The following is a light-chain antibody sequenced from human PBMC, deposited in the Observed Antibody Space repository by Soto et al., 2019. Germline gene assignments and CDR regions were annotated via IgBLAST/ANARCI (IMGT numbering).Light chain of an antibody. V-gene: IGLV1-40*01. Sequence: QSVLTQPPSVSGAPGQKVTISCTRSSSNIGAAYDVHWYQHLPGTAPKLLIYGNNQRPSGVPDRFSGSKSGTSASLAISGLQSEDEADYYCAAWDDSLNGPVFGGGTKLTVL. CDR2: GNN. CDR1: SSNIGAAYD. CDR3: AAWDDSLNGPV. J-gene: IGLJ3*02.